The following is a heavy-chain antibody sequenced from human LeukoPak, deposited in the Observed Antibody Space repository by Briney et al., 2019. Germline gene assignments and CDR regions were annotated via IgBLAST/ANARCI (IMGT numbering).Heavy chain of an antibody. V-gene: IGHV4-39*07. J-gene: IGHJ5*02. CDR2: IYYSGAT. Sequence: PSETLSLTCTVSGGSISSIPYYCGWIRQPPGKGLEWIGSIYYSGATHYSPSLESRVTISVDTSKNQFSLKLASVTAADTAIYYCAKGAGGFSYYNWFDPWGQGTLVTVSS. CDR1: GGSISSIPYY. CDR3: AKGAGGFSYYNWFDP. D-gene: IGHD5-18*01.